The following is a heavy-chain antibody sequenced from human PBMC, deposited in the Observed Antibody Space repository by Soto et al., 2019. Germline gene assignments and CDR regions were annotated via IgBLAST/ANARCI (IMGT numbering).Heavy chain of an antibody. D-gene: IGHD3-3*01. Sequence: SETLSLTCAVSGDSISGSQWWSWVRLPPGKGREWIGEISHTGTTNYNPSLKSRVTMSVDRSKNQFSLKLSSVTAADTAVYYCALTTPERSGYSPYDYGGMDVWGQGTAVTV. V-gene: IGHV4-4*02. CDR1: GDSISGSQW. J-gene: IGHJ6*02. CDR2: ISHTGTT. CDR3: ALTTPERSGYSPYDYGGMDV.